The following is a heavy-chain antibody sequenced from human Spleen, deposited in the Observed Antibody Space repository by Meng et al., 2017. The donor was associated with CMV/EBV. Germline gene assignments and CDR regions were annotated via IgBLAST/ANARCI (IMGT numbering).Heavy chain of an antibody. D-gene: IGHD5-18*01. CDR1: GFTFSRYS. Sequence: GESLKISCAASGFTFSRYSINWVRQAPGEGLECVASISSSSIYIYYADSVRGRFTISRDNAKNSLYLQMNSLRAEDTAVYYCARNSYGEHFDYWGQRTLGTVSS. CDR3: ARNSYGEHFDY. V-gene: IGHV3-21*01. J-gene: IGHJ4*02. CDR2: ISSSSIYI.